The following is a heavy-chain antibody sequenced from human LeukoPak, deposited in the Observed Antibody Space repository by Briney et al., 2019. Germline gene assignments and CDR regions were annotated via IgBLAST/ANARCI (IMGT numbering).Heavy chain of an antibody. V-gene: IGHV1-18*01. CDR3: ARLTPRIYYDSSGYPYYFDY. J-gene: IGHJ4*02. Sequence: ASVKVSCKASGCTFTSYGIRWVRQAPGQGLEWMGWISAYNGNTNYAQKLQGRVTMTTDTSTSTAYMELRSLRSDDTAVYYCARLTPRIYYDSSGYPYYFDYWGQGTLVTVSS. CDR2: ISAYNGNT. D-gene: IGHD3-22*01. CDR1: GCTFTSYG.